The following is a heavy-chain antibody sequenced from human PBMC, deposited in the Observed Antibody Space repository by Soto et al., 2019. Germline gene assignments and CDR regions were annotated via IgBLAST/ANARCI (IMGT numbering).Heavy chain of an antibody. V-gene: IGHV4-31*03. J-gene: IGHJ6*03. CDR3: ARASREYGSGSYSYYYYYMDV. D-gene: IGHD3-10*01. CDR1: GGSISSGGYY. Sequence: PSETLSLTCTVSGGSISSGGYYWSWIRQHPGKGLEWIGYIYYSGSTYYNPSLKSRVTISVDTSKNQFSLKLSSVTAADTAVYYCARASREYGSGSYSYYYYYMDVWGKGTTVTVSS. CDR2: IYYSGST.